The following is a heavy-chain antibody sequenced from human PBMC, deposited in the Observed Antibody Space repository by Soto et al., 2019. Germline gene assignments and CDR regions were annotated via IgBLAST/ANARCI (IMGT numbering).Heavy chain of an antibody. CDR1: GYTFTSYG. V-gene: IGHV1-18*01. D-gene: IGHD6-19*01. CDR3: ARESSGWYRWYFDY. CDR2: ISAYNGNT. J-gene: IGHJ4*02. Sequence: AASVKVSCTASGYTFTSYGISWVRQAPGQGLEWMGWISAYNGNTNYAQKLQGRVTMTTDTSTSTAYMELRSLRSDDTAVYYCARESSGWYRWYFDYWGQGTLVTVSS.